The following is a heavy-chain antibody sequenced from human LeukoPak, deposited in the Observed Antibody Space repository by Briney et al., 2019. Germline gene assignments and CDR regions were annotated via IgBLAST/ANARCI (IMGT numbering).Heavy chain of an antibody. D-gene: IGHD6-13*01. CDR3: ARDPAGTWPFDI. CDR1: GGSISSSSYY. V-gene: IGHV4-39*07. CDR2: IYYSGST. Sequence: SETLSLTCTVSGGSISSSSYYWGWIRQPPGKGLEWNGSIYYSGSTYYNPSLKSRVTISVDTSKNQFSLKLSSVTAADTAVYYCARDPAGTWPFDIWGQGTMVTVSS. J-gene: IGHJ3*02.